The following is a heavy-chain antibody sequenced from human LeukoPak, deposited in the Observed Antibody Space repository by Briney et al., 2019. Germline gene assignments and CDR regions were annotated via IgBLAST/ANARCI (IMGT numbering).Heavy chain of an antibody. D-gene: IGHD2-2*01. CDR2: INQDGSEK. CDR3: AGLPQRRHCSSTRSNCYYYYSIDV. CDR1: GFTFSSHW. V-gene: IGHV3-7*01. Sequence: GGSLRLSCAASGFTFSSHWMSWVRQAPGKGLEWVANINQDGSEKYYADSVKGRSSISSDNAKSSLYLEMNSMRDVDTNVYYCAGLPQRRHCSSTRSNCYYYYSIDVWGQGTTVTVSS. J-gene: IGHJ6*03.